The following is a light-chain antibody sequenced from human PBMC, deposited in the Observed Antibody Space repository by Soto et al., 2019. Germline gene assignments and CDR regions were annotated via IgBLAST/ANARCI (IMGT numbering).Light chain of an antibody. CDR3: QQRGSWPPT. CDR2: DTS. Sequence: EIVMTQSPATLSVSPGERATLSCRASQRVKTNLAWYQQKVGRAPRLLIHDTSNRATGVPARFSGSGSGTDFTLTISSLEPEDFGVYYCQQRGSWPPTFGQGTRLEIK. J-gene: IGKJ5*01. V-gene: IGKV3-11*01. CDR1: QRVKTN.